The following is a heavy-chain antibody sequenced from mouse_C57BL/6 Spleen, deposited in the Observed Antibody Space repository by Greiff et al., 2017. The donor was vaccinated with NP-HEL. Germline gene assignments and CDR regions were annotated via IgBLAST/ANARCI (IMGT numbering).Heavy chain of an antibody. CDR2: IYPGDGDT. J-gene: IGHJ3*01. CDR3: ASGAYYSTPFAY. D-gene: IGHD2-5*01. V-gene: IGHV1-82*01. CDR1: GYAFSSSW. Sequence: QVQLKQSGPELVKPGASVKISCKASGYAFSSSWMNWVKQRPGKGLEWIGRIYPGDGDTNYNGKFKGKATLTADKSSSTAYMQLSSLTSEDSAVYFCASGAYYSTPFAYWGQGTLVTVSA.